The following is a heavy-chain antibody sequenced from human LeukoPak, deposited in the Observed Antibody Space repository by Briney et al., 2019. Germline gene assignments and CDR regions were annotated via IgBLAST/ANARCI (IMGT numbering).Heavy chain of an antibody. D-gene: IGHD6-19*01. V-gene: IGHV4-59*08. CDR1: GGSISSYY. Sequence: SETLSLTCTVSGGSISSYYWSWIRQPPGKGLEWIGYIYYSGSTNYNPSLKSRVTISVDTSKNQFSLKLSSVTAADTAVCYCARAIAVAGLYYYGMDVWGQGTTVTVSS. CDR3: ARAIAVAGLYYYGMDV. J-gene: IGHJ6*02. CDR2: IYYSGST.